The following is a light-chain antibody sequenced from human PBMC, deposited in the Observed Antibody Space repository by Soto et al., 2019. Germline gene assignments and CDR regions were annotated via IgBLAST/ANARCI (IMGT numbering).Light chain of an antibody. Sequence: QSVLTQPPSVSAAPGQKVTISCSGSSSNIGNNYVSWYQQLPGTAPKLLIYDNNKRPSGIPDRFSGSKSGTSATLGITGLQTGDEADYYSGTWDSSLSASYVFGTGTKGTVL. CDR3: GTWDSSLSASYV. V-gene: IGLV1-51*01. J-gene: IGLJ1*01. CDR1: SSNIGNNY. CDR2: DNN.